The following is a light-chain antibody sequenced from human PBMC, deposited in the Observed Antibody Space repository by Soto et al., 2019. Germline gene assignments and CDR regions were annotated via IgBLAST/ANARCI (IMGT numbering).Light chain of an antibody. Sequence: DIQITPSPSSLSASVGDRVSITCRASQSINWYLNWYQQKPGKAPNLLIYAASSLQSGVPSRFSGSGSGTDFTLTISSLQSEDFATYYCQQHYITPWTFGQGTKVDIK. V-gene: IGKV1-39*01. CDR3: QQHYITPWT. J-gene: IGKJ1*01. CDR1: QSINWY. CDR2: AAS.